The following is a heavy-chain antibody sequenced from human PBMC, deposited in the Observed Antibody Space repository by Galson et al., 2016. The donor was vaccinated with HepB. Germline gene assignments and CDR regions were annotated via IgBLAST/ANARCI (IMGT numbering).Heavy chain of an antibody. CDR3: AGTSGSYYGPFDY. CDR2: FYNGGNI. D-gene: IGHD3-22*01. CDR1: GLTVSSDL. Sequence: SLRLSCAASGLTVSSDLMTWVRRPPGKGLELVSLFYNGGNIYYADSVKGRFTISRDNSKNTLYLHMSSLRVEDTAVYYCAGTSGSYYGPFDYWGRGTLLTVSS. V-gene: IGHV3-53*01. J-gene: IGHJ4*02.